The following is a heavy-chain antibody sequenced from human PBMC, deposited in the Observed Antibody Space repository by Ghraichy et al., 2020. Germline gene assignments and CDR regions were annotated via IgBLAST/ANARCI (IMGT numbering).Heavy chain of an antibody. V-gene: IGHV4-34*01. D-gene: IGHD6-13*01. J-gene: IGHJ5*02. Sequence: SETLSLTCAVYRGSFSGYYWSWIRQPPGKGLEWIGEIYHSGSPNYNPSLKSRVTISLDTSRSQFSLNLHSVTAADTAVYYCARGGARQQPYPTWGQGALVTVSS. CDR1: RGSFSGYY. CDR2: IYHSGSP. CDR3: ARGGARQQPYPT.